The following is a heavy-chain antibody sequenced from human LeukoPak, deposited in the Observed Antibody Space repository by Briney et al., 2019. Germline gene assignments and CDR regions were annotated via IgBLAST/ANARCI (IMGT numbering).Heavy chain of an antibody. Sequence: ASVKVSCKASGYTFTSYGITWVRQAPGQGLEWMGWISVYNDNTKHSQKLQGRVTMTTDTSTTTAYMELSSLRSEDTAVYYCASFPHGEVVPSSHPYYFDYWGQGTLVTVSS. J-gene: IGHJ4*02. CDR3: ASFPHGEVVPSSHPYYFDY. D-gene: IGHD2-2*01. CDR2: ISVYNDNT. V-gene: IGHV1-18*01. CDR1: GYTFTSYG.